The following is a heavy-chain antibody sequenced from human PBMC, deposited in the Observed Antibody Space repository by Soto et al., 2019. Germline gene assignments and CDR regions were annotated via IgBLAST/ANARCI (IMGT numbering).Heavy chain of an antibody. CDR2: ISGSGGST. J-gene: IGHJ6*03. V-gene: IGHV3-23*01. D-gene: IGHD2-21*02. CDR3: AKDLGDSVDYYYYMDV. CDR1: GFTFSSYA. Sequence: GGSLRLSCAASGFTFSSYAMSWVRQAPGKGLEWVSAISGSGGSTYYADSVKGRFTISRDNSKNTLYLQMNSLRAEDTAVYYCAKDLGDSVDYYYYMDVWGKGTTVTVSS.